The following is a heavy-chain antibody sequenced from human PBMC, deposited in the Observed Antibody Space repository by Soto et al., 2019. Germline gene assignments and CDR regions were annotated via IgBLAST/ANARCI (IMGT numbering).Heavy chain of an antibody. CDR1: DSAISSSSYY. V-gene: IGHV4-39*01. Sequence: SETVSQTGTVSDSAISSSSYYWGWIRQPPGKGLEWIGSIYYSGSTYYNPSLKSRVTISVDTSKNQFSLKLSSVTAADTAVYYCVRHGIVVVVAATKSYFDYWGQGTLVTVSS. CDR2: IYYSGST. D-gene: IGHD2-15*01. CDR3: VRHGIVVVVAATKSYFDY. J-gene: IGHJ4*02.